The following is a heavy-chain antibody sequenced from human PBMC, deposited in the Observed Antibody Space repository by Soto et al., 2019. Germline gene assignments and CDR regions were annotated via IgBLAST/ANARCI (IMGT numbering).Heavy chain of an antibody. CDR3: ARVKSLVY. V-gene: IGHV3-30*03. CDR1: GFTFSSYC. J-gene: IGHJ4*02. D-gene: IGHD3-10*01. CDR2: ISYDGSSK. Sequence: GGSLKLSWAGSGFTFSSYCMHRVRQAPGKGLEWVAVISYDGSSKYYADSVKGRFTISRDNSKNTLYLQMNSLRAEDTAVYYCARVKSLVYWGQGTLVTVSS.